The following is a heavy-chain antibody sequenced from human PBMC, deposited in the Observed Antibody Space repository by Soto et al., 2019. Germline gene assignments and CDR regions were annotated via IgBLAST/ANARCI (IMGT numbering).Heavy chain of an antibody. CDR3: ARVYDFWSGHNAFDI. Sequence: SETLSLTYAVSGGSISSSNWWSWVRQPPGKGLEWIGEIYHSGSTNYNPSLKSRVTISVDKSKNQFSLKLSSVTAADTAVYYCARVYDFWSGHNAFDIWGQGTMVTVSS. CDR2: IYHSGST. CDR1: GGSISSSNW. D-gene: IGHD3-3*01. V-gene: IGHV4-4*02. J-gene: IGHJ3*02.